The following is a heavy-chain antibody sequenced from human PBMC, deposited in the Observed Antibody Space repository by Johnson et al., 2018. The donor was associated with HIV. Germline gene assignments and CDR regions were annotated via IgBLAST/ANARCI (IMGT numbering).Heavy chain of an antibody. J-gene: IGHJ3*02. V-gene: IGHV3-66*01. Sequence: VQLVESGGGVVQPGGSLRLSCAASGFTFSSYDMHWVRQATGKGLEWVSVIYSGGSTYYADSVKGRFTISRDNSKNTLYLQMNSLRAEDTAVYYWGRGRYYDSSGYESGAFDIWGQGTRVTVSS. CDR2: IYSGGST. CDR3: GRGRYYDSSGYESGAFDI. D-gene: IGHD3-22*01. CDR1: GFTFSSYD.